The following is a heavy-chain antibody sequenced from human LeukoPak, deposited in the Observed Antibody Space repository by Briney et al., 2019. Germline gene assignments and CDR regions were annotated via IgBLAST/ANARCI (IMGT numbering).Heavy chain of an antibody. CDR3: AKGRGYYDTGASDS. J-gene: IGHJ4*02. D-gene: IGHD3-22*01. CDR2: INPNSGDT. V-gene: IGHV1-2*02. Sequence: ASVKVSCKASGYKFTDNYLHWVRQAPGQGLEWLAWINPNSGDTKFEQKFQGRLTLTRDTSICTAYLELTGLISDDTAVYYCAKGRGYYDTGASDSWGQGTLVTVSS. CDR1: GYKFTDNY.